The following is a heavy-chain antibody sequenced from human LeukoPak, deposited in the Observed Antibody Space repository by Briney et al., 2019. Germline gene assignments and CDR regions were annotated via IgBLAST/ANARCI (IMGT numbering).Heavy chain of an antibody. CDR3: ARLSRTPGTYFDY. V-gene: IGHV5-51*01. CDR2: LYAGDSDI. D-gene: IGHD1-14*01. Sequence: GASLQICCKGSGSIITNYWIGCGRPLPGKGRGGVGILYAGDSDIRFSPSFQGQVTISADKSISTAYLQWSSLKASDTAMYYCARLSRTPGTYFDYWGQGTLVTVSS. CDR1: GSIITNYW. J-gene: IGHJ4*02.